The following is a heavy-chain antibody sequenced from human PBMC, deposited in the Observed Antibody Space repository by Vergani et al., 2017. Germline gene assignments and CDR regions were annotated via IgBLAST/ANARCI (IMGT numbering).Heavy chain of an antibody. CDR2: IYYSGST. J-gene: IGHJ6*03. D-gene: IGHD2-2*02. CDR3: ARGNYCRSTSCYIVRYYYYYMDV. V-gene: IGHV4-59*01. Sequence: QVQLQESGPGLVKPSETLSLTCTVSGGSISSYYWSWIRQPPGKGLEWIGYIYYSGSTNYNPSLKSRVTISVDTSKNKFSLKLSSVTAADTAVYYCARGNYCRSTSCYIVRYYYYYMDVWGKGTTVTVSS. CDR1: GGSISSYY.